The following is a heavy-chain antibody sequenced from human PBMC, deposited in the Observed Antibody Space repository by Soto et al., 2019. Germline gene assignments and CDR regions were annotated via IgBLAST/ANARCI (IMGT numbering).Heavy chain of an antibody. Sequence: QLQLQESGSGLVKPSQTLSLTCAVSGGSISSGGYSWSWIRQPPGKGLEWIGNIYHSGSTYYNPSLKSRGTISVDRSKRQFSLKLCSVTAADTAVYFCAGTSRIAAHFYFDYWGQGTLITVSS. CDR3: AGTSRIAAHFYFDY. V-gene: IGHV4-30-2*01. CDR1: GGSISSGGYS. J-gene: IGHJ4*02. D-gene: IGHD6-6*01. CDR2: IYHSGST.